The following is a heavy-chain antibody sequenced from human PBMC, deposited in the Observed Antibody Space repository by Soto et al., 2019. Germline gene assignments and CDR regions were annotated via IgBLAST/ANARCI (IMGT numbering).Heavy chain of an antibody. CDR2: IIPIFGTA. CDR1: GGTFSSYA. V-gene: IGHV1-69*13. J-gene: IGHJ6*02. D-gene: IGHD5-18*01. CDR3: ARGSLVDTAMADWDGMDV. Sequence: GASVKVSCKASGGTFSSYAISWVRQAHGQGLEWMGGIIPIFGTANYAQKFQGRVTITADESTSTAYMELSSLRSEDTAVYYCARGSLVDTAMADWDGMDVWGQGTTVTVSS.